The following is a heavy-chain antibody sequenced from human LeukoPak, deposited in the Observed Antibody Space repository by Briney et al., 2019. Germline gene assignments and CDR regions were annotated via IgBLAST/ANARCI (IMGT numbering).Heavy chain of an antibody. J-gene: IGHJ6*02. D-gene: IGHD1-26*01. V-gene: IGHV3-9*01. CDR2: ISWNSGSI. Sequence: SLRLSCAASGFTFDDYAMHWVRQAPGKGLEWVSGISWNSGSIGYADSVKGRFTISRDNAKNSLYLQMNSLRAEDTALYYCAKDIRVGADLYYYYGMDVWGQGTTVTVSS. CDR3: AKDIRVGADLYYYYGMDV. CDR1: GFTFDDYA.